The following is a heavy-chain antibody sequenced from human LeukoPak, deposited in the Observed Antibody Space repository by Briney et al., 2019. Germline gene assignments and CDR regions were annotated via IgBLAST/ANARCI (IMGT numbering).Heavy chain of an antibody. Sequence: SETLSLTCAVYGGSFSGYYWSWIRQPPGKGLEWIGEINHSGSTNYNPSLKSRVTISVDTSKNQFSLKLSSVTAADTAVYYCARDSGVAGFGYWGQGTLVTVSS. J-gene: IGHJ4*02. V-gene: IGHV4-34*01. D-gene: IGHD6-19*01. CDR2: INHSGST. CDR1: GGSFSGYY. CDR3: ARDSGVAGFGY.